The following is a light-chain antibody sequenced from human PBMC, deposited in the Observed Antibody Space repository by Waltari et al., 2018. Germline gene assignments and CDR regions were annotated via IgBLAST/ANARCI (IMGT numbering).Light chain of an antibody. J-gene: IGKJ2*01. V-gene: IGKV1-39*01. Sequence: DIQMTQSPSSLSASVGDRVTITCRASQSISSYLNWYQQKPMKAPKLMIYAASSLQSGVPSRFSGSGSGTDFTLTISSLQPEDFATYYCQQSYSTPPYTFGQGTKLEIK. CDR1: QSISSY. CDR2: AAS. CDR3: QQSYSTPPYT.